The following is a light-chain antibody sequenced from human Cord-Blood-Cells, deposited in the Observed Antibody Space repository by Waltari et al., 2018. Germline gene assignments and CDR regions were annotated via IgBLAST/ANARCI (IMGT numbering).Light chain of an antibody. CDR3: QQYYSTPLT. V-gene: IGKV4-1*01. Sequence: DIVMTQSPDSLAVLLGGRATINCKSSQSVLYSSNNKNYLAWYQQKPGQPPKLLIYWASTRESGVPDRFSGSGSGTDFTLTISSLQAEDVAVYYCQQYYSTPLTFGGGTKVEIK. CDR2: WAS. CDR1: QSVLYSSNNKNY. J-gene: IGKJ4*01.